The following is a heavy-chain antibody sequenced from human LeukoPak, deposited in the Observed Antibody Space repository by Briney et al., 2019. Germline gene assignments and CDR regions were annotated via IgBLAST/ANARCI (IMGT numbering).Heavy chain of an antibody. CDR2: IKESEKT. D-gene: IGHD5-24*01. V-gene: IGHV4-34*01. CDR3: AREGLRNVHNPLGY. CDR1: GGSLSGYY. Sequence: SATLSLTCAVYGGSLSGYYWSWIRQPPGKGLEWIGEIKESEKTNYNPSLKSRVTISIDTSKNQFSLKLSSVTAADTAVYYCAREGLRNVHNPLGYWGQGTLVTVSS. J-gene: IGHJ4*02.